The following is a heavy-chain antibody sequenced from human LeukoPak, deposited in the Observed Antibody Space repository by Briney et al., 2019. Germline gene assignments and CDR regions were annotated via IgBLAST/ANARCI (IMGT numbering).Heavy chain of an antibody. CDR1: GGSISSYY. V-gene: IGHV4-59*08. CDR3: ARSYSSSDHYYYYGMDV. D-gene: IGHD6-13*01. Sequence: PSETLSLTCTVPGGSISSYYWNWIRQPPGKGLEWIGYINYIRTTDYNPSLKSRVTISLDTSKNRFSLKLSSVTAADTAMYYCARSYSSSDHYYYYGMDVWGQGTTVTVSS. J-gene: IGHJ6*02. CDR2: INYIRTT.